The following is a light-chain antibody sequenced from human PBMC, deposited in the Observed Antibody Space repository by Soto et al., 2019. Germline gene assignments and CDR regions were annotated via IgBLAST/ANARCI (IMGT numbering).Light chain of an antibody. Sequence: DIVLTQSPGTLSLSPGERVTLSCRASQSINNYLAWYKQKPGQAPRLLIYDASNRATGIPSRFSGRGSGTDFTLRISGLEPEDFATYYCQQRAGWPYTFGQGTRLEIK. V-gene: IGKV3-11*01. CDR1: QSINNY. CDR2: DAS. J-gene: IGKJ2*01. CDR3: QQRAGWPYT.